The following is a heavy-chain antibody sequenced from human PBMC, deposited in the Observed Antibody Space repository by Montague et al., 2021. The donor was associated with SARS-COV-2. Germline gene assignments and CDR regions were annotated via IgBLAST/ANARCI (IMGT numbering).Heavy chain of an antibody. Sequence: SLRLSCAASGFTFKSYSIHWVRQAPGKGLEWVAVISYDGTNKYYADSVKGRFAISRDNSENMVYLQMSSLSPEDTAVYYCARVFSGTYLDYFDYWGQGTTVTVSS. D-gene: IGHD1-26*01. CDR1: GFTFKSYS. J-gene: IGHJ4*02. V-gene: IGHV3-30*09. CDR3: ARVFSGTYLDYFDY. CDR2: ISYDGTNK.